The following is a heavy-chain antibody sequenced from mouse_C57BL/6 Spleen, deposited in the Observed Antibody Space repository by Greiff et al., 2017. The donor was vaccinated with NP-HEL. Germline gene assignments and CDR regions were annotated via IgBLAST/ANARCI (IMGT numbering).Heavy chain of an antibody. J-gene: IGHJ4*01. V-gene: IGHV1-80*01. Sequence: QVQLKESGAELVKPGASVKISCKASGYAFSSYWMNWVKQRPGKGLEWIGQIYPGDGDTNYNGKFKGKATLTADKSSSTAYMQLSSLTSEDSAVYFCARTGTFAMDYWGQGTSVTVSS. CDR3: ARTGTFAMDY. CDR1: GYAFSSYW. D-gene: IGHD4-1*01. CDR2: IYPGDGDT.